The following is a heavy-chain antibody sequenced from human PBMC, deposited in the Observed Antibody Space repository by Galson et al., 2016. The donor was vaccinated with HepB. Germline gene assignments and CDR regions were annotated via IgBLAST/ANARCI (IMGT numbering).Heavy chain of an antibody. V-gene: IGHV4-39*01. D-gene: IGHD4-17*01. CDR3: ARHDYGDFLFDY. Sequence: ATLSLTCAVSVGSISSSRHYLGWVRQPPGKGLEWIASMYYSGSTYYNPYLKSRVTISVDTSKNQLSLELSSVTAADTAMYYCARHDYGDFLFDYWGQGTLVIVSS. CDR2: MYYSGST. J-gene: IGHJ4*02. CDR1: VGSISSSRHY.